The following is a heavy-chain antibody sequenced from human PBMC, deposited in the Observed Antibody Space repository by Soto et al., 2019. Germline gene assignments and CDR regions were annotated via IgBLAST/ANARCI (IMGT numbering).Heavy chain of an antibody. CDR2: IYYSGSN. J-gene: IGHJ6*02. Sequence: PSETLSLTCTVSGGSISSSSYYWGWIRQPPGKGLEWIGSIYYSGSNYYNPSLKSRVTISVDTSKNQFSLKLSFVTAADTALYYCARHAGYCSGGSCYPAQYYYYGMDVWGQGTTVTVSS. V-gene: IGHV4-39*01. D-gene: IGHD2-15*01. CDR3: ARHAGYCSGGSCYPAQYYYYGMDV. CDR1: GGSISSSSYY.